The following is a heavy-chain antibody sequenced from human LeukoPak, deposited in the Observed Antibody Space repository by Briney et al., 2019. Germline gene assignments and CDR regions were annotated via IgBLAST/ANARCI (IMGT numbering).Heavy chain of an antibody. Sequence: GRSLRLSCAASGFSFSNYAMHWVRQAPGKGLEWVALISYDGSNKYYADSVKGRFAISRDNSKNTLYLQMNNLRGEDTAVYYCAKGLIGGADTDYWGQGTLVTVSS. V-gene: IGHV3-30*18. CDR2: ISYDGSNK. D-gene: IGHD3-16*01. CDR3: AKGLIGGADTDY. J-gene: IGHJ4*02. CDR1: GFSFSNYA.